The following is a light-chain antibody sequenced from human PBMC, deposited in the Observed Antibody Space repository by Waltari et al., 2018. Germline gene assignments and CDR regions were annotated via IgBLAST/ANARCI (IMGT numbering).Light chain of an antibody. J-gene: IGKJ2*01. CDR2: GAS. CDR3: QQYNDHPFT. Sequence: DIQMTQSPSSLSASVGDRVPITCRASHDIMNSLPWFQQKPGKAPESLIYGASNLQSGVPSKFSGRGSGTDFTLTITGLQPEDSATYYCQQYNDHPFTFGQGTKLEIK. V-gene: IGKV1-16*02. CDR1: HDIMNS.